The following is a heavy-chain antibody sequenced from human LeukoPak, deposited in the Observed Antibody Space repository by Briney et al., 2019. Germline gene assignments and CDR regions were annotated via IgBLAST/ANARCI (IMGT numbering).Heavy chain of an antibody. CDR1: GFTFSSYA. Sequence: GGSLRLSCAASGFTFSSYAMSWVRQAPGKGLEWVSAISGSGGSTYYADSVKGRFTISRDNSKNTLYLQMNSLRAEDTAVYYCAKDMYPDSSGWSNYFDHWGQGTLVTVSS. J-gene: IGHJ4*02. CDR2: ISGSGGST. V-gene: IGHV3-23*01. D-gene: IGHD6-19*01. CDR3: AKDMYPDSSGWSNYFDH.